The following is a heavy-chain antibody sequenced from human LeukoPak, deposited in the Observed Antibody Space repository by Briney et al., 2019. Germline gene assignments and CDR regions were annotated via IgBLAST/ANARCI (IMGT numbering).Heavy chain of an antibody. CDR3: ARGEYSGNYYYFAY. Sequence: ASVKVSCKASGDTFTSYDTNWVRQAPGQGLGWMGWMNPNTANTGYAQKFQGRVTITRNTSISTSYMELNSLRSEDTAVYYCARGEYSGNYYYFAYWGQGTLVTVSS. CDR2: MNPNTANT. D-gene: IGHD1-26*01. V-gene: IGHV1-8*01. J-gene: IGHJ4*02. CDR1: GDTFTSYD.